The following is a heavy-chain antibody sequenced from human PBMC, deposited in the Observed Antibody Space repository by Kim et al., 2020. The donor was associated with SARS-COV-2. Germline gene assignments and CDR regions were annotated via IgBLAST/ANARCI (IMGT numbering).Heavy chain of an antibody. CDR2: IIPIFGTA. D-gene: IGHD3-3*01. CDR3: ARCNYDFWSGSYYYYYMDV. Sequence: SVKVSCKASGGTFSSYAISWVRQAPGQGLEWMGGIIPIFGTANYAQKFQGRVTITADESTSTAYMELSSLRSEDTAVYYCARCNYDFWSGSYYYYYMDVWGKGTTVTVSS. J-gene: IGHJ6*03. CDR1: GGTFSSYA. V-gene: IGHV1-69*13.